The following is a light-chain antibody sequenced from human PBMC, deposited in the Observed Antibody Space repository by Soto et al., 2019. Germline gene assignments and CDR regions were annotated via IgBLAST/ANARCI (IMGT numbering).Light chain of an antibody. J-gene: IGKJ5*01. CDR1: QGISIY. CDR2: SAS. CDR3: QQLYRYPIT. V-gene: IGKV1-8*01. Sequence: AILMTQSPASFSASTGDRGTITCRASQGISIYLAWYQQKPGKAPKLLIYSASTLQSGVPSRFSGGFSGTEFTLTISSLQPEDFATYYCQQLYRYPITFGQGTRLEIK.